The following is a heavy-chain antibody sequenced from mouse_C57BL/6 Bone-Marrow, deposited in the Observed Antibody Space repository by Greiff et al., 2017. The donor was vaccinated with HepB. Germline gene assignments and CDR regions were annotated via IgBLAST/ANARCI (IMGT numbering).Heavy chain of an antibody. CDR1: GFNIKDDY. CDR3: TFYGSSSWFAY. CDR2: IDPENGDT. D-gene: IGHD1-1*01. J-gene: IGHJ3*01. Sequence: EVQLVESGAELVRPGASVKLSCTASGFNIKDDYMHWVKQRPEQGLEWIGWIDPENGDTEYASKFQGKATITADTSSNTAYLQLSSLTSEDTAVYYCTFYGSSSWFAYWGQGTLVTVSA. V-gene: IGHV14-4*01.